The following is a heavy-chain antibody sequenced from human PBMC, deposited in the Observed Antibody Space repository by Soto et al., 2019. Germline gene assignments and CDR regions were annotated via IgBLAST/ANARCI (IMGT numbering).Heavy chain of an antibody. V-gene: IGHV3-21*01. D-gene: IGHD1-26*01. J-gene: IGHJ6*02. CDR1: GFTFSTYS. Sequence: GGSLRLSCAASGFTFSTYSMNWVRQAPGKGLEWVSSISSASTYIYYADSVKGRFTISRDNAKNSLYLQMNSLRAGDTAVYYCARDQVGALYYYYYGMDVWGQGTTVTVSS. CDR3: ARDQVGALYYYYYGMDV. CDR2: ISSASTYI.